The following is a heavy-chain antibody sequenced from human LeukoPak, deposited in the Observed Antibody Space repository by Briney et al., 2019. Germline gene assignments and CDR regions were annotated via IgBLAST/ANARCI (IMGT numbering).Heavy chain of an antibody. CDR3: ARSLVLAAAHYYGMDV. CDR1: GFTVSSNY. CDR2: IYSGGST. D-gene: IGHD6-13*01. V-gene: IGHV3-66*01. Sequence: TGGSLRLSCAASGFTVSSNYMSWVRQAPGKGLEWVSVIYSGGSTYYADSVKGRFTISRDNSKNTLYLQMNSLRAEDTAVYYCARSLVLAAAHYYGMDVWGQGTTVTVSS. J-gene: IGHJ6*02.